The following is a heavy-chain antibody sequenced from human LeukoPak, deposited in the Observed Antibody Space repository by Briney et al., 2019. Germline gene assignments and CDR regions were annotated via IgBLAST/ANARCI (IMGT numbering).Heavy chain of an antibody. J-gene: IGHJ6*03. CDR2: IYSGGST. CDR3: ARVGPAQSPYYYYYMDV. Sequence: PGGSLRLSCAASGFTVSGNYMSWVRQAPGKGLEWVSVIYSGGSTYYADSVKGRFTISRDNSKNTLYLQMNSLRAEDTAVYYCARVGPAQSPYYYYYMDVWGKGTTVTVSS. V-gene: IGHV3-66*02. CDR1: GFTVSGNY.